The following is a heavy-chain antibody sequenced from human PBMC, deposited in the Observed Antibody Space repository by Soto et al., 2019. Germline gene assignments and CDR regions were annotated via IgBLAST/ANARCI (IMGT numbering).Heavy chain of an antibody. CDR3: ARDPNVNSFYDY. D-gene: IGHD4-4*01. CDR2: MNPNSGNT. CDR1: GYTFTNYD. V-gene: IGHV1-8*01. J-gene: IGHJ4*02. Sequence: QVQLVQSGAEVKKPGASVKVSCKASGYTFTNYDINWVRQATGQGLEWMGWMNPNSGNTGYAQNFQGRVTMTRDASIGTAYMELSSLSSDDTAVYYCARDPNVNSFYDYWGQGSLVTVSS.